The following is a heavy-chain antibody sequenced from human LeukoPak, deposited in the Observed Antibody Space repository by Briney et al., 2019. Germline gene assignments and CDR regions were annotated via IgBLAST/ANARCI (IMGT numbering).Heavy chain of an antibody. V-gene: IGHV3-74*01. CDR2: INSDGSST. D-gene: IGHD6-13*01. J-gene: IGHJ6*03. Sequence: GGSLRLSCAASGFTFSSYWMHWVRQAPGEGLVWVSRINSDGSSTSYADSVKGRFTISRDNAKNTLYLQMNSLRAEDTAVYYCARAGYSSSWYQQSVTHYYYYYMDVWGKGTTVTVSS. CDR1: GFTFSSYW. CDR3: ARAGYSSSWYQQSVTHYYYYYMDV.